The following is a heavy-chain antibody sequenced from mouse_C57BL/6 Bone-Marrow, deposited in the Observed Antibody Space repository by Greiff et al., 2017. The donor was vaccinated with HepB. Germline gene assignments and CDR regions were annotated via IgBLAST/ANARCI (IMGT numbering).Heavy chain of an antibody. Sequence: QVQLKESGAELVRPGASVKLSCKASGYTFTDYYINWVKQRPGQGLEWIARIYPGSGNTYYNEKFKGKATLTAEKSSSTAYMQLSSLTSEDSAVYFCARSVTVVAFWDYFDYWGQGTTLTVSS. J-gene: IGHJ2*01. V-gene: IGHV1-76*01. CDR3: ARSVTVVAFWDYFDY. CDR2: IYPGSGNT. D-gene: IGHD1-1*01. CDR1: GYTFTDYY.